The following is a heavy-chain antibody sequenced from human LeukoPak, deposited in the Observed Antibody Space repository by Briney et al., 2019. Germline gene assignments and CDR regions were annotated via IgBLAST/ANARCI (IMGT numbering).Heavy chain of an antibody. V-gene: IGHV3-9*01. CDR1: GFTFDDYA. J-gene: IGHJ6*02. D-gene: IGHD1-26*01. CDR2: ISWNSGSI. CDR3: AKGLGSDYYYYGMDV. Sequence: GGSLRLSCAASGFTFDDYAMHWVRHAPGKGLEWVSGISWNSGSIGYADSVKGLFTISRDNAKNSLYLQMNSLRAEDTALYYCAKGLGSDYYYYGMDVWGQGTTVTVSS.